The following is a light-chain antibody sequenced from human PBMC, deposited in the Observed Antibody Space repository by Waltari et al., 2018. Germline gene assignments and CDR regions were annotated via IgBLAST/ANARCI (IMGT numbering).Light chain of an antibody. Sequence: DLVMTQSPLSLPVTLGPTASISSTSSQSLVHSDGNTHLVWFHQRPGQSPRRLIYKVSIRDSEVPDRFSGGGSATDFTLRISRVEAEDVGVYYCMQGTHWPYTFGQGTKLDIK. CDR3: MQGTHWPYT. V-gene: IGKV2-30*02. CDR2: KVS. J-gene: IGKJ2*01. CDR1: QSLVHSDGNTH.